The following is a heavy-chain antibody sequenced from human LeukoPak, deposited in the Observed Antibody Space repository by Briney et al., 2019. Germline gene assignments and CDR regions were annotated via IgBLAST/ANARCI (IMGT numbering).Heavy chain of an antibody. CDR1: GGTFTSYA. CDR3: ARVISWSGSYYKVEIWFDA. CDR2: IIPIFGTA. V-gene: IGHV1-69*13. J-gene: IGHJ5*02. Sequence: ASVKVSCKASGGTFTSYAISWVRQAPGQGLEWMGGIIPIFGTAKYAQKLQGRVTITADESTSTAYMELSSLRSEDTAVYYCARVISWSGSYYKVEIWFDAWGQGTLVTVSS. D-gene: IGHD3-10*01.